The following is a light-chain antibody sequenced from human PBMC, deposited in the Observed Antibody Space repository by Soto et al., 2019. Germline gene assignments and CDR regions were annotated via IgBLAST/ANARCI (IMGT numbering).Light chain of an antibody. CDR1: QSIGRN. V-gene: IGKV1-39*01. Sequence: DIQMTQSPASLSASVGDRVTISCRASQSIGRNLNWYQQKPGKAPTLLIFTSSSLQSGVPSRFSGSGSGTDFSLTVDSLQPEDTATYYCQQYDHPPYTFGQGTRLEN. J-gene: IGKJ5*01. CDR3: QQYDHPPYT. CDR2: TSS.